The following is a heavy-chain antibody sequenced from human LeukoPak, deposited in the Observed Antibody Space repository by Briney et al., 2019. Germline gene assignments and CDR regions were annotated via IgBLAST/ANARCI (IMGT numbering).Heavy chain of an antibody. V-gene: IGHV3-23*01. J-gene: IGHJ5*02. CDR2: ISGSGGST. CDR1: GFTFSSYA. Sequence: PGRSLRLSCAASGFTFSSYAMSWVRQAPGKGLEWVSAISGSGGSTYYADSVKGRFTISRDNAKNSLYLQMNSLRPEDTALYYCTKGDWFDQWGRGTLVTVSS. CDR3: TKGDWFDQ.